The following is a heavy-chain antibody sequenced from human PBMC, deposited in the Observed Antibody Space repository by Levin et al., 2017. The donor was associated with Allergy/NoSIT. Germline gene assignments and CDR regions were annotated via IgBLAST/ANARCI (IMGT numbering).Heavy chain of an antibody. CDR2: IRSKAFGGTK. Sequence: GGSLRLSCTGSGFAFGDYPITWFRQAPGKGLEWIGLIRSKAFGGTKEFAASVRDRFTLSRDDSEGSAFVDVSSLKTEDTGVYYCATTSPLLHVGDLSSYAFDIWGHGTMVTVSS. J-gene: IGHJ3*02. V-gene: IGHV3-49*03. D-gene: IGHD3-10*01. CDR3: ATTSPLLHVGDLSSYAFDI. CDR1: GFAFGDYP.